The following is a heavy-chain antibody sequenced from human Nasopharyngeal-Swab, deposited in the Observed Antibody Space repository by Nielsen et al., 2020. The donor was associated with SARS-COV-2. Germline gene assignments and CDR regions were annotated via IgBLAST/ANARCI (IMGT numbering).Heavy chain of an antibody. CDR3: ARDGLDYDFWSAYFMDV. CDR1: GFTFKNYS. CDR2: ISSSSSYI. J-gene: IGHJ6*02. V-gene: IGHV3-21*01. Sequence: GESLKTSRAASGFTFKNYSFNRDRQAPGKGLGGVSSISSSSSYIYYADPVKGRFTISRENAKNSLYLQMNSLRAEDTAVYYCARDGLDYDFWSAYFMDVWGQGTTVTVSS. D-gene: IGHD3-3*01.